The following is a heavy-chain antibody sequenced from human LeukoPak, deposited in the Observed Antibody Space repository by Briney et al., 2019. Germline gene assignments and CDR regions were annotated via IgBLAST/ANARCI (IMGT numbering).Heavy chain of an antibody. CDR2: MHGSGSP. Sequence: SETLSLTCTVSGGSISSYYWSWIRQPPGKGLGWIAYMHGSGSPNYNPSLASRLTLSVDATENLLSLKLTSVTAADTAVYFCARDLSVNAFDIWGQGTLVTVSS. CDR3: ARDLSVNAFDI. D-gene: IGHD2/OR15-2a*01. CDR1: GGSISSYY. J-gene: IGHJ3*02. V-gene: IGHV4-59*01.